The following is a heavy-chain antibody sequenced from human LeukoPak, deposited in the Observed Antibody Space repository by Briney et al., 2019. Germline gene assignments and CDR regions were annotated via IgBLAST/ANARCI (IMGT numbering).Heavy chain of an antibody. Sequence: GASVKVSCKASGYTFTSYGISWVRQAPGQELEWMGWISAYNGNTNYAQKLQGRVTMTTDTSTSTAYMELRSLRSDDTAVYYCARDSSGYYYPEYFQHWGQGTLVTVSS. CDR1: GYTFTSYG. CDR2: ISAYNGNT. J-gene: IGHJ1*01. D-gene: IGHD3-22*01. V-gene: IGHV1-18*01. CDR3: ARDSSGYYYPEYFQH.